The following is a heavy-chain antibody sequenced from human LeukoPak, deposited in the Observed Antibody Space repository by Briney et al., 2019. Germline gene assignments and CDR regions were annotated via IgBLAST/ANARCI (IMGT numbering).Heavy chain of an antibody. CDR2: IYHSGST. J-gene: IGHJ6*03. Sequence: PSETLSLTCTVSGYSISSGYYWGWIRQPPGKGLEWIGSIYHSGSTYYNPSLKSRVTMSVDTSKNQFSLKLSSVTAADTAVYYCARGRGILWFGDYYYMDVWGKGTTVTISS. CDR1: GYSISSGYY. V-gene: IGHV4-38-2*02. CDR3: ARGRGILWFGDYYYMDV. D-gene: IGHD3-10*01.